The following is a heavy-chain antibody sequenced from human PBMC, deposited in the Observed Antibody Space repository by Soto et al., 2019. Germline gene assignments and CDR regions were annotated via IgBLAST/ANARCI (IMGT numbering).Heavy chain of an antibody. V-gene: IGHV4-39*01. J-gene: IGHJ6*03. CDR1: GGSISSSSYY. D-gene: IGHD2-2*01. CDR3: ARRGPEYQLLRLSGFYYYYMDV. CDR2: IYYSGST. Sequence: SETLSLTCTVSGGSISSSSYYWGWIRQPPGKGLEWIGSIYYSGSTYYNPSLKSRVTISVDTSKNQFSLKLSSVTAADTAVYYCARRGPEYQLLRLSGFYYYYMDVWGKGTTVTVSS.